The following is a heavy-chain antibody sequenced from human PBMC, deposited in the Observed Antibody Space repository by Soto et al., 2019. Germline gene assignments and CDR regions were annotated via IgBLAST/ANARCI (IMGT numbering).Heavy chain of an antibody. J-gene: IGHJ4*02. V-gene: IGHV3-30*18. CDR3: VKDREWLLNY. Sequence: QVQLVESGGGVVQPGRSLRLSCAASGFTFSSYGMHWVRQAPGKGLEWVAVISYDGSNKYYADSVKGRFTISRDNSKNTLYLQMNSLRAEDTAVYYCVKDREWLLNYWGQGTLVTVSS. D-gene: IGHD3-3*01. CDR1: GFTFSSYG. CDR2: ISYDGSNK.